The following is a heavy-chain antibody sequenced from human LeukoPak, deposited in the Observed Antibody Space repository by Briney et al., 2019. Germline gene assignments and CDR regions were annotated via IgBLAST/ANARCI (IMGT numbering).Heavy chain of an antibody. Sequence: GGSLRLSCAASGFTFSSYEMNWVRQAPGKGLEWVSYISSSGSTIYYADSVKGRFTISRDNAKNSLYLQMNSLRAEDTAVYYCARSLTSGLAHYWGQGTLVTVSS. CDR2: ISSSGSTI. D-gene: IGHD4-17*01. CDR1: GFTFSSYE. J-gene: IGHJ4*02. V-gene: IGHV3-48*03. CDR3: ARSLTSGLAHY.